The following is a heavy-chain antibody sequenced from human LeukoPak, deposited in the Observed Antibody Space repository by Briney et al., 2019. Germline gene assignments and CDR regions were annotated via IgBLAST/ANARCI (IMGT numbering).Heavy chain of an antibody. CDR2: ISTSGDTI. D-gene: IGHD6-19*01. V-gene: IGHV3-11*04. Sequence: GGSLRLSCAVSGFTFTNAWMSWVRQAPGKGLEWVSYISTSGDTIYYADSVKGRFTISRDNARNSLDLQMRSLRAEDTAVYYCARDLTVAGPMDVWGQGTTVTVSS. J-gene: IGHJ6*02. CDR3: ARDLTVAGPMDV. CDR1: GFTFTNAW.